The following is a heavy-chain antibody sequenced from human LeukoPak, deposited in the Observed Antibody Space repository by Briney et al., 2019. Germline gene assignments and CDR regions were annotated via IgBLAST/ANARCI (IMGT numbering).Heavy chain of an antibody. CDR3: AREASIAVAVPLDY. Sequence: GGSLRLSCAASGFTFSSYSMNWVRQAPGKGLEWVSYISSSSSTIYYADSVKGRFTISRDNAKNSLYLQMNSLRAEDTAVYYCAREASIAVAVPLDYWGQGTLVTVSS. CDR2: ISSSSSTI. V-gene: IGHV3-48*04. J-gene: IGHJ4*02. D-gene: IGHD6-19*01. CDR1: GFTFSSYS.